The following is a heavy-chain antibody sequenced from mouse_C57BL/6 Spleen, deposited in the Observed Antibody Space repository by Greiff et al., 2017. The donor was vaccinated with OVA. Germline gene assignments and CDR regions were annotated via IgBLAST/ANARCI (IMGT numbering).Heavy chain of an antibody. Sequence: VQLQQPGAELVRPGSSVKLSCKASGYTFTSYWMHWVKQRPIQGLEWIGNIDPSDSETHYNQKFKDKATLTVDKSSSTAYMQLSSLTSEDSAVYYCARDDGLYYYDYWGQGTTRTVSS. CDR1: GYTFTSYW. V-gene: IGHV1-52*01. J-gene: IGHJ2*01. D-gene: IGHD1-2*01. CDR2: IDPSDSET. CDR3: ARDDGLYYYDY.